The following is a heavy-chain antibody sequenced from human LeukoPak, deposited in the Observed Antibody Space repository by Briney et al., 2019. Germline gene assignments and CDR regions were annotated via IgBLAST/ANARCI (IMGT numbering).Heavy chain of an antibody. CDR2: INPKSGGT. Sequence: ASVKVSCKASGYTFTGYYMHWVRQAPGQGLEWMGWINPKSGGTNYAQKFQGRVTMTRDTSISTAYMELSRLRSDDTAVYYCARVFSSGWYTPGAFDIWGQGTMVTVSS. J-gene: IGHJ3*02. CDR3: ARVFSSGWYTPGAFDI. CDR1: GYTFTGYY. V-gene: IGHV1-2*02. D-gene: IGHD6-19*01.